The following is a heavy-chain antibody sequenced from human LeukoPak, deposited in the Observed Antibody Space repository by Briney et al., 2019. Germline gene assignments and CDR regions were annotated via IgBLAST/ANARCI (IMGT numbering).Heavy chain of an antibody. D-gene: IGHD6-6*01. J-gene: IGHJ4*02. Sequence: GASVKVSCKASGYTFTSYGISWVRQAPGQGLEWMGWISAYNGNTNYAQKPQGRVTMTTDTSTSTAYMELRSLRSDDTAVYYCARDASSIAARPVDYWGQGTLVTVSS. CDR1: GYTFTSYG. V-gene: IGHV1-18*01. CDR2: ISAYNGNT. CDR3: ARDASSIAARPVDY.